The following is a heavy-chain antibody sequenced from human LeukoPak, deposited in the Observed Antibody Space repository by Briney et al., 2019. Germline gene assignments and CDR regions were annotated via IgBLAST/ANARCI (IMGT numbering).Heavy chain of an antibody. CDR3: ARAKAMGSSWFIANGGLDY. CDR2: INPNNGGT. J-gene: IGHJ4*02. CDR1: GHTFTCYY. D-gene: IGHD6-13*01. Sequence: PRASVKVSCRASGHTFTCYYMHWVRQAPGQGLEWMGCINPNNGGTNYAQRFQGRLIMTRDTSISTAYMELSRLRSDDTAVYYCARAKAMGSSWFIANGGLDYWGQGTLVTVSS. V-gene: IGHV1-2*02.